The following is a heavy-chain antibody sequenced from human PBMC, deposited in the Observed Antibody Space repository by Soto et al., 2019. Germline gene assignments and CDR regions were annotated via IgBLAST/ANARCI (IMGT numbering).Heavy chain of an antibody. CDR2: TSPIFDTP. D-gene: IGHD3-10*01. CDR3: ARDREDGSGTKYNWFDS. Sequence: QMQLVQSGAEVKKPGSSVKISCKASGGTFGHLGISWLRQAPGQGLEWMGGTSPIFDTPHYAEKFRDRVTITADATTTAYLELTSLTSADTATYYCARDREDGSGTKYNWFDSWGQGTLVTVSS. V-gene: IGHV1-69*01. J-gene: IGHJ5*01. CDR1: GGTFGHLG.